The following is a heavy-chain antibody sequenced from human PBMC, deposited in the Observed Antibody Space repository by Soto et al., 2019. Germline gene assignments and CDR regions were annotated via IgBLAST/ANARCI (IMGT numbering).Heavy chain of an antibody. CDR3: AREDYDILTGYSSGFDY. V-gene: IGHV1-3*01. Sequence: QVQLVQSGAEVKKPGASVKVSCKASGYTFTSYAMHWVRQAPGQRLEWMGWINAGNGNTKYSQKFQGRVTITRDTSASTAYMELSSLRSEDTAVYYCAREDYDILTGYSSGFDYWGQGTLVTVSS. J-gene: IGHJ4*02. CDR1: GYTFTSYA. D-gene: IGHD3-9*01. CDR2: INAGNGNT.